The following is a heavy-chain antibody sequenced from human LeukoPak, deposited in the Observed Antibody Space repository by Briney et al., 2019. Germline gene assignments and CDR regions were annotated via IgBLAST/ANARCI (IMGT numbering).Heavy chain of an antibody. D-gene: IGHD3-10*01. CDR1: RGSISSSTYY. CDR2: IYYSGST. Sequence: HPSETLSLTCTVSRGSISSSTYYWAWLRQPPGKGLEWIGSIYYSGSTYYNPSLKSRVTISADTSKNQFSLKLSSVTAADTSVYYCVSYHYHSGSYYNGLDYWGQGTLVTVSS. V-gene: IGHV4-39*01. CDR3: VSYHYHSGSYYNGLDY. J-gene: IGHJ4*02.